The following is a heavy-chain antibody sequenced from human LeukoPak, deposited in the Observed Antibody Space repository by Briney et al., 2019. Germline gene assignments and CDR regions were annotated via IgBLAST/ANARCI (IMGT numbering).Heavy chain of an antibody. CDR1: GFTFSSYA. J-gene: IGHJ5*02. Sequence: GGSLRLSCAASGFTFSSYAMSWVRQAPGKGLEWVSAISGRGGSTYYADFVKGRFTISRDNSKNTLYLQMNSLRAEDTAVYYCASDLGTFVVVPAAIDNWFDPWGQGTLVTVSS. CDR2: ISGRGGST. D-gene: IGHD2-2*02. CDR3: ASDLGTFVVVPAAIDNWFDP. V-gene: IGHV3-23*01.